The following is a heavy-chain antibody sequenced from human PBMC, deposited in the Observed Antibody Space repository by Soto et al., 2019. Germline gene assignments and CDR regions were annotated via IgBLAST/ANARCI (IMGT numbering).Heavy chain of an antibody. V-gene: IGHV3-21*01. Sequence: GGSLRLSCAASGFTFSSYSMNWVRQAPGKGLEWVSSISSSSSYIYYADSVKGRFTISRDNAKNSPYLQMNSLRAEDTAVYYCATNSGYDSEAYYYYGMDVWGQGTTVTVSS. J-gene: IGHJ6*02. CDR3: ATNSGYDSEAYYYYGMDV. D-gene: IGHD5-12*01. CDR2: ISSSSSYI. CDR1: GFTFSSYS.